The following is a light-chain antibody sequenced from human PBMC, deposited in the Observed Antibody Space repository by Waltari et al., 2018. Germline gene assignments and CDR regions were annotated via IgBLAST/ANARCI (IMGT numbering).Light chain of an antibody. Sequence: EIVLTQSLTSMAVSQVDRVNIHCSASASVSTNYLHWFQQKPGCHARLLVYRISSLASGVPARFSGSGSGTSYTLTISSMEAEDAANYYWKQGQSIPPTFGQGTKVEIK. CDR2: RIS. CDR3: KQGQSIPPT. CDR1: ASVSTNY. V-gene: IGKV3D-7*01. J-gene: IGKJ1*01.